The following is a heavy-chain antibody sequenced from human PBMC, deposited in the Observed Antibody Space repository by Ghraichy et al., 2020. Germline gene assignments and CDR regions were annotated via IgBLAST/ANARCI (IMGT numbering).Heavy chain of an antibody. Sequence: GRSLRLSCAASGFTFDDYAMHWVRQAPGKGLEWVSGISWNSGSIGYADSVKGRFTISRDNAKNSLYLQMNSLRAEDTALYYCAKAAYSSSWLNWFDPWGQGTLVTVSS. J-gene: IGHJ5*02. V-gene: IGHV3-9*01. CDR2: ISWNSGSI. CDR1: GFTFDDYA. CDR3: AKAAYSSSWLNWFDP. D-gene: IGHD6-13*01.